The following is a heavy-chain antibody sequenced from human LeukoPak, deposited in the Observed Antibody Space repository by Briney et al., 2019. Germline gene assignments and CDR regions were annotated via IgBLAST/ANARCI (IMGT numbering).Heavy chain of an antibody. Sequence: GGSLRLSCAVSGFTFSTYWMSWVRQAPGKGLEWVANIKHDGSEKYSVDSAKGRFTISRDNAKNSLYLQMNSLRAEDTAVYYCARGAHSSVWEYFFYYMDVWDKGTTVIVSS. CDR3: ARGAHSSVWEYFFYYMDV. D-gene: IGHD5/OR15-5a*01. V-gene: IGHV3-7*04. J-gene: IGHJ6*03. CDR2: IKHDGSEK. CDR1: GFTFSTYW.